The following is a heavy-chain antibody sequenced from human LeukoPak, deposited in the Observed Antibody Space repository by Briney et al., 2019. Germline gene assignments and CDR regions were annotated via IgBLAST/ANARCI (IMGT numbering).Heavy chain of an antibody. CDR1: GGSISSYS. J-gene: IGHJ5*02. D-gene: IGHD3-10*01. CDR2: IYHSGST. CDR3: ARRGGIYSTNWFDP. Sequence: SETLSLTCTVSGGSISSYSWSWIRQPPGKGLEWIGYIYHSGSTYYNPSLKSRVIISVDTSKNQFSLKLSSVTAADTAVYYCARRGGIYSTNWFDPWGQGTLVTVSS. V-gene: IGHV4-30-2*05.